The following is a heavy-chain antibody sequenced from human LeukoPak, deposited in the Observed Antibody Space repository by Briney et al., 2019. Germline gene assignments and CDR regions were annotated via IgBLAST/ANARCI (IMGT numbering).Heavy chain of an antibody. CDR2: IYYSGST. V-gene: IGHV4-31*03. J-gene: IGHJ5*02. D-gene: IGHD2-2*01. CDR3: ARGKMNRSSTSYWFDP. CDR1: AGSISSGGYY. Sequence: PSQTPSLTCTVAAGSISSGGYYWSWIRQHPGNGLEWIGYIYYSGSTYYNPSLKSRVTISVDTSKNQFSLKLSSVTAADTAVYYCARGKMNRSSTSYWFDPWGQGTLVTVSS.